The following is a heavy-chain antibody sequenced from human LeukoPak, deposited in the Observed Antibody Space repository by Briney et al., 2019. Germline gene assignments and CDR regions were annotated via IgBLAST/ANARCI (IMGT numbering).Heavy chain of an antibody. CDR2: INHSGSN. D-gene: IGHD3-10*01. Sequence: SETLSLTCAVYGGSFSGYYWSWIRQPPGKGLEWMGEINHSGSNNYNTSRKSRVTRSVDTSKNQFSLKLSSVTAADTAVYYCARGGYYYGSGSYYKGRMYYYYMDVWGKGTTVTVSS. J-gene: IGHJ6*03. CDR1: GGSFSGYY. CDR3: ARGGYYYGSGSYYKGRMYYYYMDV. V-gene: IGHV4-34*01.